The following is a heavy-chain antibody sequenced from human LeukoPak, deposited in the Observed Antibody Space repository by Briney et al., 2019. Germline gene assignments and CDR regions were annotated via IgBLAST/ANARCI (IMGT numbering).Heavy chain of an antibody. CDR2: INLNSGGT. V-gene: IGHV1-2*02. CDR3: TRGDIYWYN. D-gene: IGHD1-1*01. J-gene: IGHJ4*02. Sequence: ASVKLCCKASGYTFTDYYMHWVRHAPGPGLEWEGWINLNSGGTNYAQKLQGRVTITRDTTISTASMELRRLRSDDKARNYCTRGDIYWYNRGQGAPVSVSS. CDR1: GYTFTDYY.